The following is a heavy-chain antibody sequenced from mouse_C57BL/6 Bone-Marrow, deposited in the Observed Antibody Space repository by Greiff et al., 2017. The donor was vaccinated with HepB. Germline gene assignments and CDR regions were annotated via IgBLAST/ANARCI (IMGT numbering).Heavy chain of an antibody. CDR2: ISSGSSTI. Sequence: EVHLVESGGGLVKPGGSLKLSCAASGFTFSDYGMHWVRQAPEKGLEWVAYISSGSSTIYYADTVKGRFTISRDNAKNTLFLQMTSLRSEDTAMYYCARLRYYGSSLWYFDYWGQGTTLTVSS. CDR3: ARLRYYGSSLWYFDY. V-gene: IGHV5-17*01. J-gene: IGHJ2*01. CDR1: GFTFSDYG. D-gene: IGHD1-1*01.